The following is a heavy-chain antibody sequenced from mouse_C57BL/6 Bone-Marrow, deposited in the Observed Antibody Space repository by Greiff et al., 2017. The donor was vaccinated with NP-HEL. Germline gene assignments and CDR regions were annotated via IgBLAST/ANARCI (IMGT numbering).Heavy chain of an antibody. V-gene: IGHV1-82*01. CDR1: GYAFSSSW. CDR2: IYPGDGDT. D-gene: IGHD2-5*01. Sequence: VQLQQSGPELVKPGASVKISCKASGYAFSSSWMNWVKQRPGKGLEWIGRIYPGDGDTNYNGKFKGKATLTADKSSSTAYMQLSSLTSEDSAVYFCAVSGAYYSNYAFAYWGQGTLVTVSA. CDR3: AVSGAYYSNYAFAY. J-gene: IGHJ3*01.